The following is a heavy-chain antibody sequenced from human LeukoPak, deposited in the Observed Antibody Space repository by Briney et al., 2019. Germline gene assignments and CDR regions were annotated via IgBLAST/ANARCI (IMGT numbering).Heavy chain of an antibody. V-gene: IGHV3-53*01. CDR2: IYSGGST. Sequence: GGSLRLSCAASGLTVSSNYMSWVRQAPGKGLEWVSVIYSGGSTYYADSVKGRFTISRDNSKNTLYLQMNSLRAEDTAVYYCARARAGAGTFFFDYWGQGTLVTVSS. D-gene: IGHD6-13*01. CDR3: ARARAGAGTFFFDY. J-gene: IGHJ4*02. CDR1: GLTVSSNY.